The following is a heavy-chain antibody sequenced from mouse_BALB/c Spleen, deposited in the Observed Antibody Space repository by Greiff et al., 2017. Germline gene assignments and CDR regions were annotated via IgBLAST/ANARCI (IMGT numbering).Heavy chain of an antibody. CDR2: ISDGGSYT. Sequence: EVMLVESGGGLVKPGGSLKLSCAASGFTFSDYYMYWVRQTPEKRLEWVATISDGGSYTYYPDSVKGRFTISSDNAKNNLYLQMSSLKSEDTAMYYCARSGRGYYYAMDDWGQGTSVTVAS. CDR1: GFTFSDYY. CDR3: ARSGRGYYYAMDD. J-gene: IGHJ4*01. V-gene: IGHV5-4*02.